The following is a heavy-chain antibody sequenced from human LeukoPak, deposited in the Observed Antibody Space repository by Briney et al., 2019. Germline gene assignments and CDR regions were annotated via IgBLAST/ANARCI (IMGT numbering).Heavy chain of an antibody. CDR2: IYSDGTT. CDR3: ARDSPYSDYLIGGAFNI. Sequence: QTGGSLRLSCAASGFTVGSNYMSWDRQAPGKGLEWVSVIYSDGTTYYADSVKGRFTISRDNSKNTLYLQMNSLGAEDTAVYYCARDSPYSDYLIGGAFNIWGQGTMVTVSS. D-gene: IGHD4-11*01. J-gene: IGHJ3*02. V-gene: IGHV3-53*01. CDR1: GFTVGSNY.